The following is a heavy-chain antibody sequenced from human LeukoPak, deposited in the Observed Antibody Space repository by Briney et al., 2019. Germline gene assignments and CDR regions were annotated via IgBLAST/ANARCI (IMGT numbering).Heavy chain of an antibody. Sequence: GGSLRLSCTASGFTFGGYAMSWVRQAPGKGLEWVGFIRSKAYGGTTEYAASVKGRFTISRDDSKSIAYLQMNSLRTEDTAVYYCTREGTGTTAFDYWGQGTLVTVSS. CDR1: GFTFGGYA. J-gene: IGHJ4*02. CDR3: TREGTGTTAFDY. CDR2: IRSKAYGGTT. V-gene: IGHV3-49*04. D-gene: IGHD1-7*01.